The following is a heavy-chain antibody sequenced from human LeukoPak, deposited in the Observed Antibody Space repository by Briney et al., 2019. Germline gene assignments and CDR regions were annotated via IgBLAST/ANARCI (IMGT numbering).Heavy chain of an antibody. CDR2: IYTSGST. J-gene: IGHJ4*02. V-gene: IGHV4-61*02. CDR3: ARGRGDLTAYYYFDY. CDR1: GGSISSGSYY. D-gene: IGHD3-9*01. Sequence: PSETLSLTCTVSGGSISSGSYYWSWIRQPAGKGLEWIGRIYTSGSTNYNPSLKSRVTISVDTSKNQFSLKLSSVTAADTAVYYCARGRGDLTAYYYFDYWGQGTLVTVSS.